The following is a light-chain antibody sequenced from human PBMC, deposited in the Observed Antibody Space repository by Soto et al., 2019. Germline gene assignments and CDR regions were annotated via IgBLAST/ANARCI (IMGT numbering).Light chain of an antibody. Sequence: DIPMTQSPSTLSASVGDRVTITCRASQSISSWLAWYQQKPGKAPKLLIYDASSLESGVPSRFSGSGSGTEFNLTISSLQPDDFATYYCQQYNSRMYTFGQGTKLEIK. J-gene: IGKJ2*01. V-gene: IGKV1-5*01. CDR2: DAS. CDR3: QQYNSRMYT. CDR1: QSISSW.